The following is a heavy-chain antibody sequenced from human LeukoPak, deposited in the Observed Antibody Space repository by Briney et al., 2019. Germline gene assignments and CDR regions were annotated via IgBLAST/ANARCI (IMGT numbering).Heavy chain of an antibody. V-gene: IGHV1-3*01. J-gene: IGHJ4*02. CDR1: GYTFTSYA. Sequence: GASVKVSCKASGYTFTSYAMNWVRQAPGQRLEWMGWINAGNGNTKYSQKFQGRVTITRDTSADTAYMELSSLRSEDTAVYYCARLKYCTNGVCYAGFDYWGQGTLVTVSS. CDR2: INAGNGNT. CDR3: ARLKYCTNGVCYAGFDY. D-gene: IGHD2-8*01.